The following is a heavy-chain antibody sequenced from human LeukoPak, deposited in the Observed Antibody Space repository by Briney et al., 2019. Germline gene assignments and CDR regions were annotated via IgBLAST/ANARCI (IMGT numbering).Heavy chain of an antibody. Sequence: SETLSLTCTVSGGSISSYYWSWIRQPPGKGLEWIGYIYYSGSTNYNPSLKSRVTISVDTSKNQFSLKLSSVTAADTAVYYCAREGYSYGLDYWGQGTLITVSS. CDR3: AREGYSYGLDY. J-gene: IGHJ4*02. V-gene: IGHV4-59*01. CDR1: GGSISSYY. CDR2: IYYSGST. D-gene: IGHD5-18*01.